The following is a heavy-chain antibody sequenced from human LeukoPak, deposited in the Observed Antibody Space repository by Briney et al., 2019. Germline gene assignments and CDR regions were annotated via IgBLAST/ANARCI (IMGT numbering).Heavy chain of an antibody. V-gene: IGHV6-1*01. CDR3: ARETYDSSGYYYRSGTGSIDY. CDR1: GDSVSSNSAA. Sequence: SQTLSLTCAISGDSVSSNSAAWNWIRQSPSKGLEWLGRTYYRSKWYNDYAVSVKSRITINPDTSKNQFSLQLNSVTPEDTAVYYCARETYDSSGYYYRSGTGSIDYWGQGTLVTVSS. D-gene: IGHD3-22*01. J-gene: IGHJ4*02. CDR2: TYYRSKWYN.